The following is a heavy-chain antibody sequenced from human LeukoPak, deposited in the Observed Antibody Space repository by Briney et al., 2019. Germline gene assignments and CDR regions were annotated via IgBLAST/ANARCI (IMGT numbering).Heavy chain of an antibody. CDR3: ARDLKLIVVVPAAMDY. CDR1: GFTFSSYW. Sequence: GSLRLSCAASGFTFSSYWMSWVRQAPGKGLEWVANIKQDGSEKYYVDSVKGRFTISRDNAKNSLYLQMNSLRAEDTAVYYCARDLKLIVVVPAAMDYWGQGTLVTVSS. J-gene: IGHJ4*02. V-gene: IGHV3-7*01. CDR2: IKQDGSEK. D-gene: IGHD2-2*01.